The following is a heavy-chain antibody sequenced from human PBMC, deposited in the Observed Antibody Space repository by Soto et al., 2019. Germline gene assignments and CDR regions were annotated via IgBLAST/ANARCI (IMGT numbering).Heavy chain of an antibody. V-gene: IGHV4-59*11. CDR2: IYHTGST. CDR1: RGSISSLY. D-gene: IGHD2-15*01. Sequence: SGTLSLTXSVSRGSISSLYWTWIRQPPGKGLEWPRPIYHTGSTNYNPSLKSRVTISVDTSKNQFSLKLSSVTAADTAVYYCARDRRYCSGGSCYHSFDYWSQGTRGTVS. J-gene: IGHJ4*02. CDR3: ARDRRYCSGGSCYHSFDY.